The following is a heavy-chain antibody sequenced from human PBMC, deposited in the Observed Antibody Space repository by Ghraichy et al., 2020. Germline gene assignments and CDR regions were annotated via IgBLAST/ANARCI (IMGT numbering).Heavy chain of an antibody. D-gene: IGHD3-3*01. J-gene: IGHJ3*02. CDR1: GFTFSSYG. CDR3: AKDSSVLRFLEYAFDI. Sequence: SLRLSCAASGFTFSSYGMHWVRQAPGKGLEWVAVISYDGSNKYYADSMKGRFTISRDNSKNTLYLQMNSLRAEDTAVYYCAKDSSVLRFLEYAFDIWGQGTMVTVSS. CDR2: ISYDGSNK. V-gene: IGHV3-30*18.